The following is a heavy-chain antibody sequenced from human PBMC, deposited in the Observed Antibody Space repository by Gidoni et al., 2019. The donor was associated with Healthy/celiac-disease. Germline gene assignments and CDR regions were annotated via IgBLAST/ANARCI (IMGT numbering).Heavy chain of an antibody. CDR2: ISAYNGNT. D-gene: IGHD1-26*01. CDR1: GSTFTSYG. Sequence: QVQLVQSGVEVKKPGASVKVPCKASGSTFTSYGISWVRQAPGQGLEWMGWISAYNGNTNYAQKLQGRVTMTTDTSTSTAYMELRSLRSDDTAVYYCARGEVGATTTSYFDYWGQGTLVTVSS. V-gene: IGHV1-18*01. CDR3: ARGEVGATTTSYFDY. J-gene: IGHJ4*02.